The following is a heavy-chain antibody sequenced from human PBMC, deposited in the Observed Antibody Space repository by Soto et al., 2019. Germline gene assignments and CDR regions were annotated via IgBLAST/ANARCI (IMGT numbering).Heavy chain of an antibody. CDR1: GGSISSGGYY. J-gene: IGHJ4*02. V-gene: IGHV4-31*03. Sequence: LSLTCTVSGGSISSGGYYWSWIRQHPGKGLEWIGYIYYSGSTYYNPSLKSRVTISVDTSKNQFSLKLSSVTAADTAVYYCARDHVVYYDYGDYGVFDYWGQGTLVTVSS. D-gene: IGHD4-17*01. CDR3: ARDHVVYYDYGDYGVFDY. CDR2: IYYSGST.